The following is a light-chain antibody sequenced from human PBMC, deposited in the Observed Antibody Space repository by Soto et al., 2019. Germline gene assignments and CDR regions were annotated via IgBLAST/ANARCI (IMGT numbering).Light chain of an antibody. V-gene: IGKV1-5*01. J-gene: IGKJ1*01. CDR1: QSISSW. CDR2: DAS. Sequence: DLQRTQSPSPLSASVGDRVTITCRASQSISSWLAWYQQKPGKAPKLLIYDASSLESGVPSRFSGSGSGTEFTLTISSLQPDDFATYYCQQYNSYSWTCGQGTKVDIK. CDR3: QQYNSYSWT.